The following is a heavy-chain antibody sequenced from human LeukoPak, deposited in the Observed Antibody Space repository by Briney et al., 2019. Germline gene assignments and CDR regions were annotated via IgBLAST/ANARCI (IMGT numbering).Heavy chain of an antibody. J-gene: IGHJ1*01. CDR3: ARAGYSSYFQH. V-gene: IGHV3-23*01. CDR2: ITGSGAST. Sequence: PGGSLRLSCAASGFTFSSYAMSWVRQAPGKGLEWVSGITGSGASTYYADSAKGRFTISRDNSKNTLYLQMNSLRAEDTAVYYCARAGYSSYFQHWGQGTLVTVSS. CDR1: GFTFSSYA. D-gene: IGHD6-13*01.